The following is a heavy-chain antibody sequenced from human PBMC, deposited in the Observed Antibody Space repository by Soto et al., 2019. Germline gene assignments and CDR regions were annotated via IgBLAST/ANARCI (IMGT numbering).Heavy chain of an antibody. Sequence: ASVKVSCKSSGYRFETYAMSWVRQAPGQGLEWMGWIRAYNIDTYYAQKFQDRVTMTTDTSTGTAYMELRSLRSDDTAVYYCARGHGVIIGAMDVWGQGTTVTVP. J-gene: IGHJ6*02. CDR1: GYRFETYA. V-gene: IGHV1-18*01. D-gene: IGHD3-3*01. CDR3: ARGHGVIIGAMDV. CDR2: IRAYNIDT.